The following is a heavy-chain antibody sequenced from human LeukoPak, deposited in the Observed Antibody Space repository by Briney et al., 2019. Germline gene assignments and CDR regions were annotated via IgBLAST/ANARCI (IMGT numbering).Heavy chain of an antibody. D-gene: IGHD6-13*01. CDR2: IIPIFGTA. V-gene: IGHV1-69*05. J-gene: IGHJ6*03. Sequence: SVKVSCKASGGTFSSYAISWVRQAPGQGLEWMGGIIPIFGTANYAQKFQGRVTITTDESTSTAYMELSSLRSEDTAVYYCATALSSSSWPSYYSYMDVWGKGTRSPSP. CDR3: ATALSSSSWPSYYSYMDV. CDR1: GGTFSSYA.